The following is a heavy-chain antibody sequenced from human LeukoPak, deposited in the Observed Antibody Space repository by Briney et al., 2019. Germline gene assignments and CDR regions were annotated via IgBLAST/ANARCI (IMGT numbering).Heavy chain of an antibody. J-gene: IGHJ4*02. V-gene: IGHV3-23*01. D-gene: IGHD2-15*01. CDR1: GFTFSSYA. CDR3: AKARYCSGGSCYSDY. Sequence: PGGSLRLSCAASGFTFSSYAMSGVRQAPGKGLEWVSTISGSGGNTYYAHSVEGRFTISRDNSKNTLYLQMNSLRAEDTAVYHCAKARYCSGGSCYSDYWGQGTLVTVSS. CDR2: ISGSGGNT.